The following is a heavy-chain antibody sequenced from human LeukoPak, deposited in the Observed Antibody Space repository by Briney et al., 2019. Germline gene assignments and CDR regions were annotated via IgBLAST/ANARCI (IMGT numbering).Heavy chain of an antibody. CDR3: AASYFVSGSYWTFDY. V-gene: IGHV3-30-3*01. CDR2: ISYDGSNK. CDR1: GFTFSSYA. J-gene: IGHJ4*02. Sequence: PGGSLRLSCAASGFTFSSYAMHWVRQAPGKGLEWVAVISYDGSNKYYADSVKGRFTISRDNSKNTLFLQMNSLKTEDTAVYYCAASYFVSGSYWTFDYWGQGTPVTVSS. D-gene: IGHD3-10*01.